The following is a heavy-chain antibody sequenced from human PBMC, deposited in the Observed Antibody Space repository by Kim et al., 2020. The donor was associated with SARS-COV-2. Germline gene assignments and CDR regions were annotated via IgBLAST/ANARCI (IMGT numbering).Heavy chain of an antibody. CDR2: ICGFSTST. J-gene: IGHJ3*02. D-gene: IGHD2-21*01. Sequence: GGSLRLSCATSGFTVSHYYMSWVRQAPGKGLEWVSHICGFSTSTKDAVSVKFRFSIARDKTKNSLYLQMNGLGDEDTALCYWVTENDCAFYICGEGRMVT. CDR3: VTENDCAFYI. V-gene: IGHV3-11*06. CDR1: GFTVSHYY.